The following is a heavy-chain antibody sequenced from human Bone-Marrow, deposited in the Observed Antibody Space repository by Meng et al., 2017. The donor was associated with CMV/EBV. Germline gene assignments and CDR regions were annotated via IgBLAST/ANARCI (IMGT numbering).Heavy chain of an antibody. CDR2: ISDNGNT. J-gene: IGHJ4*02. V-gene: IGHV4-61*08. CDR1: GGSLSGGDYY. Sequence: SENLSLTCTVSGGSLSGGDYYWSWIRQPPGKGLEWIGYISDNGNTNYSPSLKSRVTISVDTSSNLFSLRLSSVTAADTAVYFCARDLFRGSWDYWGQGTLVTVSS. D-gene: IGHD6-13*01. CDR3: ARDLFRGSWDY.